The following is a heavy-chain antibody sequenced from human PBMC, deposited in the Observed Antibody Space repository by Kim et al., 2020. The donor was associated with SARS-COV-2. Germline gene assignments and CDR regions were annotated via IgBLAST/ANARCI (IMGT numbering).Heavy chain of an antibody. J-gene: IGHJ6*02. CDR3: AASAKGSFYYYYGMDV. Sequence: GGSLRLSCAASGFTFSSYSMNWVRQAPGKGLEWVSSISSSSSYIYYADSVKGRFTISRDNAKNSLYLQMNSLRAEDTAVYYCAASAKGSFYYYYGMDVWGQGTTVTVSS. CDR1: GFTFSSYS. V-gene: IGHV3-21*01. CDR2: ISSSSSYI. D-gene: IGHD3-16*02.